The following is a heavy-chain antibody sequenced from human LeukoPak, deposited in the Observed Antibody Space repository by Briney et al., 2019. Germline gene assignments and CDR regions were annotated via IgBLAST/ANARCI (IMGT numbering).Heavy chain of an antibody. J-gene: IGHJ3*02. CDR3: ARSLVYSDAFDI. Sequence: GASGKVSCKASGYTFTGYYMHWVRQALGQGLEWMGWINPNSGGTNYAQKFQGRVTMTRDTSISTAYMELSRLRPDDTAVYYCARSLVYSDAFDIWGQGTMVTVSS. D-gene: IGHD2-21*01. V-gene: IGHV1-2*02. CDR1: GYTFTGYY. CDR2: INPNSGGT.